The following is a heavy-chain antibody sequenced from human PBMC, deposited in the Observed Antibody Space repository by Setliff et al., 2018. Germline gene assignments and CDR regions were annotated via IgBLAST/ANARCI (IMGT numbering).Heavy chain of an antibody. CDR3: ARALGGISAAGNNWLDS. D-gene: IGHD6-13*01. CDR1: GGTFNSFL. V-gene: IGHV1-69*13. Sequence: ASVKVSCKNSGGTFNSFLVSWVRQAPGQGLEWMGGIIPLFGTTKYAQKFQDRITMTADESATTAYMELTSLRSEDTAVYYCARALGGISAAGNNWLDSWGQGTLVTVYS. J-gene: IGHJ5*01. CDR2: IIPLFGTT.